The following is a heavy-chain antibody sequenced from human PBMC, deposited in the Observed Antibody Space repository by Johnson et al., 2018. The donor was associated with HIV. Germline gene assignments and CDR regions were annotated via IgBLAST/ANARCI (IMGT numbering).Heavy chain of an antibody. CDR2: ISSSGSTI. J-gene: IGHJ3*02. CDR3: ARVEQQLWLRGGCDI. Sequence: QVQLVESGGGVVRPGGSLRLSCAASGFTFSDYYMSWISQAPGKGLEWVSYISSSGSTIYYADSVKGRFTISRDNSKNTLYLQMNSLRAEDTAVYDCARVEQQLWLRGGCDIWGQGTMVTGSS. CDR1: GFTFSDYY. V-gene: IGHV3-11*04. D-gene: IGHD5-18*01.